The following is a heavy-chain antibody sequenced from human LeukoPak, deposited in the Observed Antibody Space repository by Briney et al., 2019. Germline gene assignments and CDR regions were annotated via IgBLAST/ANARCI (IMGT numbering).Heavy chain of an antibody. D-gene: IGHD4-17*01. CDR3: ASCLAGVYGDYVFELDY. V-gene: IGHV1-18*01. CDR1: GYTFTSYG. J-gene: IGHJ4*02. Sequence: GASVKVSCKASGYTFTSYGISWVRQAPGQGLEWMGWISAYNGNTNYAQKLQGRVTMTTDTSTSTAYMELRGLRSDDTAVYYCASCLAGVYGDYVFELDYWGQGTLVTVSS. CDR2: ISAYNGNT.